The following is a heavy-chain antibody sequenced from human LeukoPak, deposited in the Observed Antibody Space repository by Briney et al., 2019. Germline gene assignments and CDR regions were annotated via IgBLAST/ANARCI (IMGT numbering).Heavy chain of an antibody. CDR3: ARSATGGELNWLDP. D-gene: IGHD1-1*01. V-gene: IGHV4-4*07. CDR2: ILTSGST. Sequence: SGTLSLTCTVSDDSVSTRNYYWNWIRQPAGKGLEWIGRILTSGSTNYSPSLKGRVAISLDKSRNQFSLKMTSLTAADTAVYFCARSATGGELNWLDPWGQGTLVTVSS. J-gene: IGHJ5*02. CDR1: DDSVSTRNYY.